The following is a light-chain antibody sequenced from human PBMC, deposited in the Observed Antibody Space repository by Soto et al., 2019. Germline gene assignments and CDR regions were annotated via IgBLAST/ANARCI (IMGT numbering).Light chain of an antibody. Sequence: MSKSLSSVSLSKRERATLTCRASQGIRDDLAWYQQIPGKAPNLLIYSASSLQSGVPSRFSGSGSGKDFTLTISSLQPEDVVTYYCQQSNSPPPTFG. CDR3: QQSNSPPPT. CDR1: QGIRDD. CDR2: SAS. V-gene: IGKV1-39*01. J-gene: IGKJ2*01.